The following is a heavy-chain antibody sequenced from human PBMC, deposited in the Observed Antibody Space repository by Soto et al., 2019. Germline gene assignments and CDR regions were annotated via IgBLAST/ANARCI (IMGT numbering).Heavy chain of an antibody. D-gene: IGHD3-16*01. CDR3: ASGGAGSGPFTWELPDH. CDR1: GNTFTYRY. J-gene: IGHJ4*02. Sequence: QMQLVQSGAEVKKTGSSVTVSCKALGNTFTYRYLHWVRQAPGQALEWMGWITPFSGAVHYAQRFQERVTITRDRSINTAYMQMSSLRSEDTAMYFCASGGAGSGPFTWELPDHWGQGTLVTVSS. CDR2: ITPFSGAV. V-gene: IGHV1-45*02.